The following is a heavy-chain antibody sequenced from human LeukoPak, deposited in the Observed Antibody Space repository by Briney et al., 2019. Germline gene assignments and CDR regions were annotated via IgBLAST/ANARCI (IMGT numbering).Heavy chain of an antibody. CDR1: GFTFSSYW. CDR2: IKQDGSEK. D-gene: IGHD6-6*01. J-gene: IGHJ6*03. CDR3: ARVRRIAARLYYYYYMDV. Sequence: GGSLRLSCAASGFTFSSYWMSWVRQAPGKGLEWVANIKQDGSEKYHVDSVKGRFTISRDNAKNSLYLQMNSLRAEDTAVYYCARVRRIAARLYYYYYMDVWGKGTTVTVSS. V-gene: IGHV3-7*01.